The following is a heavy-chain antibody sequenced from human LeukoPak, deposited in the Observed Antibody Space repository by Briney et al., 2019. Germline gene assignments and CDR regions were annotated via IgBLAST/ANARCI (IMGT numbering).Heavy chain of an antibody. D-gene: IGHD1-14*01. J-gene: IGHJ4*02. CDR2: ISGSGGST. Sequence: GGSLRLSCAASGFTFRSYAINWVRQAPGKGLEWVSAISGSGGSTYYADSVKGRFTISRDNSKNTLYLQMNSLRAEDTAVYYCAKDQFDYPERWGQGTLVTVSS. CDR3: AKDQFDYPER. V-gene: IGHV3-23*01. CDR1: GFTFRSYA.